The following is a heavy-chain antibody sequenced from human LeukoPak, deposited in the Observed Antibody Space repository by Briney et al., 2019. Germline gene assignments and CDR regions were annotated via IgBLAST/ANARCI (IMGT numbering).Heavy chain of an antibody. CDR3: AREIVSSGYPFDY. CDR1: GGSISSYY. Sequence: SETLSLTCTVSGGSISSYYWSWIRQPPGKVLEWIGYIYYSGSTNYNPSLKSRVTISVDTSKNQFSLKLSSVTAADTAVYYCAREIVSSGYPFDYWGQGTLVTVSS. J-gene: IGHJ4*02. V-gene: IGHV4-59*01. D-gene: IGHD3-22*01. CDR2: IYYSGST.